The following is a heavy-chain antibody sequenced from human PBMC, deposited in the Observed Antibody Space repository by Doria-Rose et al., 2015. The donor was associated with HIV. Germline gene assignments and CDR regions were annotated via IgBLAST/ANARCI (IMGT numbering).Heavy chain of an antibody. D-gene: IGHD6-13*01. Sequence: QESGPVLVKPTEALTLTCTVSGVSLSSPGMGVSWIRQPPGRALEWLANIFSDDEKSYQTSPKSRLTISRGTSKSQVVLTMIDMDPVDTATYYCARIKSSRWYHKYYFDFWGQGTLVIVSA. J-gene: IGHJ4*02. CDR1: GVSLSSPGMG. CDR2: IFSDDEK. CDR3: ARIKSSRWYHKYYFDF. V-gene: IGHV2-26*01.